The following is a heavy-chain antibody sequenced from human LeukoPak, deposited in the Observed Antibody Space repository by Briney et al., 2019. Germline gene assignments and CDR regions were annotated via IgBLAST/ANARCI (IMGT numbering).Heavy chain of an antibody. V-gene: IGHV2-5*02. CDR2: IYWDNDK. Sequence: SGPTLVKPTQTLTLTCSFSGLSLSSSGVGVGWIRQPPGKALEWLALIYWDNDKRYSPSLKSRLTITKDTSKNQLVLTMTNMDPEDTGTYHCAHMKWTAGYGYWGQGTLVTVSS. J-gene: IGHJ4*02. D-gene: IGHD3/OR15-3a*01. CDR1: GLSLSSSGVG. CDR3: AHMKWTAGYGY.